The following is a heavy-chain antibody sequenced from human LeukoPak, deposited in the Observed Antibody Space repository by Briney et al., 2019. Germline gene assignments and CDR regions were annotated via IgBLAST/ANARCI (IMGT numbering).Heavy chain of an antibody. J-gene: IGHJ6*03. Sequence: SETLSLTCTVSGGSIGTYYWSWIRHSPGKGRGGIGYLYVTATRYNPYLQSRVTISVDRSRNQFFLKMSSVTAADTAVYYCARHIGGGIEDMDVWGKGTKVIVSS. CDR2: LYVTAT. CDR1: GGSIGTYY. D-gene: IGHD3-16*02. CDR3: ARHIGGGIEDMDV. V-gene: IGHV4-59*08.